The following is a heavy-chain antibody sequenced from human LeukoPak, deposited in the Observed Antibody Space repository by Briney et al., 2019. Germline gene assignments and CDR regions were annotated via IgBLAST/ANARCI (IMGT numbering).Heavy chain of an antibody. V-gene: IGHV4-59*01. CDR2: IYYRGST. CDR1: GGSISSYY. Sequence: SETLSLTCTVSGGSISSYYWSWIRQPPGKGLEWIGYIYYRGSTNYNPSLKSRVTISVDTSKNQFSLKLSSVTAADTAVYYCARDPGGYYDSSGPYFDYWGQGTLVTVSS. J-gene: IGHJ4*02. CDR3: ARDPGGYYDSSGPYFDY. D-gene: IGHD3-22*01.